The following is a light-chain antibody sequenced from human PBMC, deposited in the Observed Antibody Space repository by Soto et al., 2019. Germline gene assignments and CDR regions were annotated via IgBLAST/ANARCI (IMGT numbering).Light chain of an antibody. CDR1: QSISGG. CDR3: QQYHGYTWT. Sequence: DIQLTQSPSTLSASVGDRVTITCRASQSISGGLAWYQQKPGKAPKLLIYKASSLQSGVPSRFSGSGSGTEFTLTLSSLQPDDFAVYYCQQYHGYTWTFGQGTKVDIK. CDR2: KAS. J-gene: IGKJ1*01. V-gene: IGKV1-5*03.